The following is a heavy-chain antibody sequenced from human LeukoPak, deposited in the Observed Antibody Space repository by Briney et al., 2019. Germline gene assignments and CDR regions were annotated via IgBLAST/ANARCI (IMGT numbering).Heavy chain of an antibody. V-gene: IGHV4-30-4*08. J-gene: IGHJ6*03. CDR1: GGSISSGDYY. D-gene: IGHD2-2*01. CDR2: INHSGST. Sequence: SQTLSLTCTVSGGSISSGDYYWSWIRQPPGKGLEWIGEINHSGSTNYNPSLKSRVTISVDTSKNQFSLKLSSVTAADTAVYYCASVGKYQQLHYYYYYMDVWGKGTTVTVSS. CDR3: ASVGKYQQLHYYYYYMDV.